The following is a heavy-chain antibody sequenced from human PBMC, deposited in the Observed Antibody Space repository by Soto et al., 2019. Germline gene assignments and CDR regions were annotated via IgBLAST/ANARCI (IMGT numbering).Heavy chain of an antibody. V-gene: IGHV3-48*03. Sequence: EVQLEESGGGLVQPGGSLRLSCAASGFTFSSYEMTWVRQAPGKGLEWVSSIGSGGSPIYYADSVKGRFTISRDNAKNSLFLQMNTLRPEDTAMYYCARVAYWGPGTQVTVSS. J-gene: IGHJ4*02. CDR3: ARVAY. CDR1: GFTFSSYE. CDR2: IGSGGSPI.